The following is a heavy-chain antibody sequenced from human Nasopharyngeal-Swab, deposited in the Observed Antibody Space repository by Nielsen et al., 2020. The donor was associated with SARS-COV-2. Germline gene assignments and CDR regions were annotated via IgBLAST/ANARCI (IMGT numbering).Heavy chain of an antibody. V-gene: IGHV3-48*02. J-gene: IGHJ3*02. CDR3: ARDRWPGSYNDLDAFDI. CDR1: GLTFSQYD. Sequence: GESLKISCVGSGLTFSQYDMNWVRQAPGKGLEWVSYISRSSSSIYYADSVEGRFTIPRDNAKNSLYLQMNSLRDEDTAVYYCARDRWPGSYNDLDAFDIWGQGTKVTVSS. D-gene: IGHD3-10*01. CDR2: ISRSSSSI.